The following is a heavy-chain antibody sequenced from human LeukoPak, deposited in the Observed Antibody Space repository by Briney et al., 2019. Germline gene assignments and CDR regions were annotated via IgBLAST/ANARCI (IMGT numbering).Heavy chain of an antibody. CDR2: IKEDGSET. J-gene: IGHJ4*02. V-gene: IGHV3-7*03. CDR1: GFTFSRYW. D-gene: IGHD1-26*01. Sequence: PGNSLRLSCAASGFTFSRYWMTWVRQAPGKGLEWVANIKEDGSETYYVDSVKGRFTISRDNAKKSLYLQMNSLRAEDTAVYYCARDKGADEGSKFDYWGQGTLVTVSS. CDR3: ARDKGADEGSKFDY.